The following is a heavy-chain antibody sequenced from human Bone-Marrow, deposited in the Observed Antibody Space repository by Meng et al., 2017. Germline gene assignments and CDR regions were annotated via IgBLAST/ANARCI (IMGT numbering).Heavy chain of an antibody. Sequence: GESLKISCAASGFTFDDYGMSWVRQAPGKGLEWVSGINWNGGSTGYADSVKGRFTVSRDNARNSLFLQVDSLRAEDTAVYYCARAYSGTYYAHAFDIWGQGTLVTVSS. J-gene: IGHJ3*02. D-gene: IGHD1-26*01. CDR3: ARAYSGTYYAHAFDI. V-gene: IGHV3-20*04. CDR1: GFTFDDYG. CDR2: INWNGGST.